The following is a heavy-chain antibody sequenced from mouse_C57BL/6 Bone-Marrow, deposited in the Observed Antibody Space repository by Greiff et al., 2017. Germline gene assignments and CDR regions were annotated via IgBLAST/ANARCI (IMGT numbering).Heavy chain of an antibody. Sequence: VQLQQSGPGLVQPSQSLSITCTVSGFSLTSYGVHWVRQSPGKGLEWLGVIWSGGSTDYNAAFISRLSISKDNSKSQVFFKMNSQQADDTAIYYCARKAEYYYGSDWYFDVWGTGTTVTVSS. V-gene: IGHV2-2*01. J-gene: IGHJ1*03. CDR1: GFSLTSYG. D-gene: IGHD1-1*01. CDR3: ARKAEYYYGSDWYFDV. CDR2: IWSGGST.